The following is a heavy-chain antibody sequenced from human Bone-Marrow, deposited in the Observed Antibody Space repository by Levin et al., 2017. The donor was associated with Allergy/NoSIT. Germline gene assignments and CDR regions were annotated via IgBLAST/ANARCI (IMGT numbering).Heavy chain of an antibody. D-gene: IGHD7-27*01. CDR3: ARDGGGSLGADY. CDR1: GYTFPSYG. V-gene: IGHV1-18*01. J-gene: IGHJ4*02. CDR2: ISTTNGNT. Sequence: ASVKVSCKASGYTFPSYGITWVRQAPGQGLEWVGWISTTNGNTKYAQKLQDRVTMTTDTSTSTAYMELRSLRSDDTAVYYCARDGGGSLGADYWGQGTLVTVSS.